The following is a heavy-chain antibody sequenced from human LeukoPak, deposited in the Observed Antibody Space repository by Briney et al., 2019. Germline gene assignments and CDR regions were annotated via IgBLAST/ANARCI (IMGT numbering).Heavy chain of an antibody. V-gene: IGHV1-69*05. CDR1: GGTFSSYA. CDR3: AKRFGLAAGLDFDY. D-gene: IGHD6-13*01. J-gene: IGHJ4*02. CDR2: IIPIFGTA. Sequence: SVKVSCKASGGTFSSYAISWVRQAPGQGLEWMGGIIPIFGTANYAQKFQGRVTITTDESTSTAYMELSSLRSEDTAVYYCAKRFGLAAGLDFDYWGQGTLVTVSS.